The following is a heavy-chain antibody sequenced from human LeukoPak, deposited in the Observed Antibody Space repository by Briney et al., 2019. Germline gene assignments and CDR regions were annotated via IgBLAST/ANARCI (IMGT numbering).Heavy chain of an antibody. CDR1: RFTFSSYW. Sequence: GGSLRFSCAASRFTFSSYWMNWVRQAPGKGLEWVANIKQDGREKYCVDSVRGRFTISRDNAKNSLYLQMNSLRAEDTAVYYCARAASFSYGMDVWGQGTTVTVSS. J-gene: IGHJ6*02. V-gene: IGHV3-7*01. CDR3: ARAASFSYGMDV. CDR2: IKQDGREK. D-gene: IGHD6-6*01.